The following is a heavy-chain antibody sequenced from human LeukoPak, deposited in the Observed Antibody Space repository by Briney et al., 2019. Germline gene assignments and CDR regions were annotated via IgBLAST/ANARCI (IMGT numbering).Heavy chain of an antibody. J-gene: IGHJ6*02. Sequence: GGSLRLSCAASGFTFSSYEMNWVRQAPGKGLEWVSYISSSGSTIYYADSVKGRFTISRDNAKNSLYLQMNSMRAEEKAVYYCARGSRTIDGSGSYQGGYWSSTQHYYYYYGMDVWGQGTTVTVSS. CDR2: ISSSGSTI. CDR1: GFTFSSYE. CDR3: ARGSRTIDGSGSYQGGYWSSTQHYYYYYGMDV. D-gene: IGHD3-10*01. V-gene: IGHV3-48*03.